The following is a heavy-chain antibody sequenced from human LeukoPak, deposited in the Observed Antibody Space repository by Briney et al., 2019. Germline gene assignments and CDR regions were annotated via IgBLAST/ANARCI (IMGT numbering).Heavy chain of an antibody. CDR1: GFTFSSYG. CDR3: AKSSGPIGY. Sequence: GGSLRLSCAASGFTFSSYGMHWVRQAPGKGLEWVSAISGGDGSTYYADSVKGRFTISRDNSKNTLYLQMNSLRAEDTAVYYCAKSSGPIGYWGQGTLVTVSS. CDR2: ISGGDGST. J-gene: IGHJ4*02. D-gene: IGHD3-22*01. V-gene: IGHV3-23*01.